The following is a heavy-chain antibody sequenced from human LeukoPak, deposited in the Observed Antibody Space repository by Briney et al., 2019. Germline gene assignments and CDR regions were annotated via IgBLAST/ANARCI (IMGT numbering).Heavy chain of an antibody. Sequence: GGSLRLSCAASGFTFSDYYMDWGRQGPGKGLESVGRAKNKADSYTIEYAASVGGRFTISRDDSKNSLYLQMNSLKTEDTAVYYCVKDSSFWTFDYWGQGTLVTVSS. D-gene: IGHD6-6*01. J-gene: IGHJ4*02. V-gene: IGHV3-72*01. CDR1: GFTFSDYY. CDR2: AKNKADSYTI. CDR3: VKDSSFWTFDY.